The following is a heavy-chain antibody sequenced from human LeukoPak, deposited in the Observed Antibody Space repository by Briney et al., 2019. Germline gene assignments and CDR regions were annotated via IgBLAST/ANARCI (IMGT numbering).Heavy chain of an antibody. CDR1: GGSISSSSYY. J-gene: IGHJ4*02. Sequence: KPSETLSLTCTVSGGSISSSSYYWGWIRQPPGKGLEWIGSIYYSGSTYYNPSLKSRVSISVDTSKNQFSLRLSSVTAADTAVYYCARRGGGVSGSERFDYWGQGTLVTVSS. D-gene: IGHD3-10*01. CDR2: IYYSGST. V-gene: IGHV4-39*07. CDR3: ARRGGGVSGSERFDY.